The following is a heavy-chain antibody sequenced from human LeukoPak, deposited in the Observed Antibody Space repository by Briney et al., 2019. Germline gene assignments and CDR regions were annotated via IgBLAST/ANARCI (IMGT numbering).Heavy chain of an antibody. J-gene: IGHJ4*02. CDR2: IYHSGST. CDR3: AGERVWFGELLGDY. V-gene: IGHV4-38-2*02. Sequence: SETLSLTCTVSGHSISSGYYWGWIRQPPGKGLEWIGSIYHSGSTYYNPSLKSRVTISVDTSKNQFSLKLSSVTAADTAVYYCAGERVWFGELLGDYWGQGTLVTVSS. CDR1: GHSISSGYY. D-gene: IGHD3-10*01.